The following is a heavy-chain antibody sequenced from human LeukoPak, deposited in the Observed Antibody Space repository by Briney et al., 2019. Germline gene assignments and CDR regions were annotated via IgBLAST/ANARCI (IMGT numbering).Heavy chain of an antibody. V-gene: IGHV4-4*07. CDR1: GGSISSYY. CDR2: IYTSGST. Sequence: PSETLSLTCTVSGGSISSYYWSWIRQPAGKGLEWIGRIYTSGSTNYNPSLKSRVTMSVDTSKNQFSLKLSSVTAADTAVYYCARGLEYYYDSSGYSVPMNWFDPWGQAPLVTVSS. J-gene: IGHJ5*02. CDR3: ARGLEYYYDSSGYSVPMNWFDP. D-gene: IGHD3-22*01.